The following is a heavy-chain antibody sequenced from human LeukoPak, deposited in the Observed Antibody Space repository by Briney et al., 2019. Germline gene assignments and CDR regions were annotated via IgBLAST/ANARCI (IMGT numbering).Heavy chain of an antibody. CDR1: GGSVSRYY. Sequence: PSETLSLTCTVSGGSVSRYYWSWVRQPPGEGLEWIAYINNRGSTNYNPSLKSRSTIPVDPSKNHFSLKLSSVTAADTAMYYCVRDWEGFNFDIWGQGTVVTVSS. CDR2: INNRGST. D-gene: IGHD1-26*01. J-gene: IGHJ3*02. CDR3: VRDWEGFNFDI. V-gene: IGHV4-59*02.